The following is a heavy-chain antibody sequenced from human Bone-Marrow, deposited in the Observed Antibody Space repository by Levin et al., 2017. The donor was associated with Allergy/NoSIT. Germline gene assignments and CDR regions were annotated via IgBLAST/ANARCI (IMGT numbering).Heavy chain of an antibody. CDR1: GGSLGNYY. Sequence: SQTLSLPCPVSGGSLGNYYWAWIRQSPGKGLEYIGYIYYTGSTNYNPSLKSRVTISLDTSKNQFSLKLTSVTAADTAVYFCARAGNNWDRIWFAPWGQGTLVTVSS. CDR3: ARAGNNWDRIWFAP. V-gene: IGHV4-59*01. CDR2: IYYTGST. J-gene: IGHJ5*02. D-gene: IGHD1-1*01.